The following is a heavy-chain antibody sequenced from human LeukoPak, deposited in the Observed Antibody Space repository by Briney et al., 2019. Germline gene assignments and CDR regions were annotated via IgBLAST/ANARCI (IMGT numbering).Heavy chain of an antibody. CDR2: ISKGSGYI. D-gene: IGHD3-10*01. V-gene: IGHV3-21*01. CDR1: GFTFSNYS. Sequence: GSLRLTCAASGFTFSNYSFNWVRQAPGQGLEWVSSISKGSGYIYYTDSVKGRFTISRDNAENSLFLQMNSLRVDDTAVYYCVRDMGRESIFDYWGQGTLVTVSS. J-gene: IGHJ4*02. CDR3: VRDMGRESIFDY.